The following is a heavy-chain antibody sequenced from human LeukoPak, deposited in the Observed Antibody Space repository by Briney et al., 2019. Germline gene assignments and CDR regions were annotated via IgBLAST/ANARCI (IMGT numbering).Heavy chain of an antibody. Sequence: PGGSLRLSCAASGFTFSSYGMHWVRQAPGKGLEWVAFIRYDGSNKYYADSVKGRFTISRDNSKNTLYLQMNSLRAEDTAVYYCASSVVVPAPIDYWGQGTLVTVSS. D-gene: IGHD2-2*01. CDR3: ASSVVVPAPIDY. CDR2: IRYDGSNK. V-gene: IGHV3-30*02. J-gene: IGHJ4*02. CDR1: GFTFSSYG.